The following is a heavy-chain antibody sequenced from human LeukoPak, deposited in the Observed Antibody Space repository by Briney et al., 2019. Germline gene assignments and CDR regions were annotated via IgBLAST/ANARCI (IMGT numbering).Heavy chain of an antibody. Sequence: PGGSLRLSCAASGFTFSSYAMSWVRQAPGKGLEWVSAISGSGDSTYYSDSVKGRFTISRDKSKQTLYVQMNGLRAEDTAVDYCAKPLVSDYYDSSGYCGYWGQGTLVTVSS. V-gene: IGHV3-23*01. CDR3: AKPLVSDYYDSSGYCGY. J-gene: IGHJ4*02. CDR1: GFTFSSYA. D-gene: IGHD3-22*01. CDR2: ISGSGDST.